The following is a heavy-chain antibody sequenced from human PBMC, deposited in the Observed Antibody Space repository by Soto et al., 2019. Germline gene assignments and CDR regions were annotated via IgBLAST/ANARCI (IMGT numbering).Heavy chain of an antibody. J-gene: IGHJ6*02. D-gene: IGHD2-2*01. CDR1: GFTFSSYG. Sequence: QVQLVESGGGVVQPGRSLRLSCAASGFTFSSYGMHWVRQAPGKGLEWVAVIWYDGSNKYYADSVKGRFTISRDNSKNTLYLQMNSLRAEDTAVYSCAREGGYCISTRCSQDDHYYYGMDVWGQGTTVTVSS. V-gene: IGHV3-33*01. CDR2: IWYDGSNK. CDR3: AREGGYCISTRCSQDDHYYYGMDV.